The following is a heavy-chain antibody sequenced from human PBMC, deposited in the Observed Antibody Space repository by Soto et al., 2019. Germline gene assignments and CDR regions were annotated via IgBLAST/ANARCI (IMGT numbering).Heavy chain of an antibody. V-gene: IGHV4-31*03. D-gene: IGHD3-22*01. CDR3: VRDRALDSSGHWFDT. Sequence: TLSLTFTVSGRPVSSGWYYWTWIRQHPGRGLEWIGYIYHIGSPYYNPSLENRVTISLDTSKNQFSLNLTSVTAADTAIYYCVRDRALDSSGHWFDTWGQGTLVTV. CDR1: GRPVSSGWYY. J-gene: IGHJ5*02. CDR2: IYHIGSP.